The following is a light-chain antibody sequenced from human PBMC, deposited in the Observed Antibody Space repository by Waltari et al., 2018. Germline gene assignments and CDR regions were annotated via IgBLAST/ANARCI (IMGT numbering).Light chain of an antibody. J-gene: IGLJ3*02. Sequence: QSVLTQPPSASGTPGQRVTIPCSGSSSNIGSNLVNWYQQVPGKAPKLLIYRSDQLPSGVPDRFSGSKSGSSASLAISGLQAEDEADYYCAAWDDSLNGHWVFGGGTKVTVL. CDR3: AAWDDSLNGHWV. CDR2: RSD. V-gene: IGLV1-44*01. CDR1: SSNIGSNL.